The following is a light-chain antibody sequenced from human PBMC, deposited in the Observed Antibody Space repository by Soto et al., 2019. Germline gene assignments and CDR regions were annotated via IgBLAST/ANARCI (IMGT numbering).Light chain of an antibody. CDR2: GAS. Sequence: ETVLTQSPGTLSLSPGDRATLSCRASQSVSSSYLAWYQQKPGQAPRLLIYGASSRATGIPDRFSGSGSGTDFTLTISRLEPEDFAVYWCQQYDSSPRTFGQGTKVDIK. J-gene: IGKJ1*01. V-gene: IGKV3-20*01. CDR3: QQYDSSPRT. CDR1: QSVSSSY.